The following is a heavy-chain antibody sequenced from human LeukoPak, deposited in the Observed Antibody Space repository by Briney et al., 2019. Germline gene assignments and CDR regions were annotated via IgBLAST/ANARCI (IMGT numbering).Heavy chain of an antibody. D-gene: IGHD5-18*01. Sequence: GGSLRLSCAASGFTFNSYGMHWVRQAPGKGLEWVAVISYDGPNKYYADSVKGRFTISRDDSKSTLYLQMNSLRPEDTAVYYCAKEKLPSGYSFLTDYWGQGTLATVSS. CDR2: ISYDGPNK. CDR1: GFTFNSYG. CDR3: AKEKLPSGYSFLTDY. V-gene: IGHV3-30*18. J-gene: IGHJ4*02.